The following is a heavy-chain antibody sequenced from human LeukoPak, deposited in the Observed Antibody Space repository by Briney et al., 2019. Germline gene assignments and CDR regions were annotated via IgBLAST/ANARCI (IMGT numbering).Heavy chain of an antibody. D-gene: IGHD2-15*01. CDR2: IWYDGSNK. CDR1: GFTFSSYG. V-gene: IGHV3-33*01. J-gene: IGHJ4*02. Sequence: GGSLRLSCAASGFTFSSYGMHWVRQAPGKGLEWVAVIWYDGSNKYYADSVKGRFTISRDNSKSTLYLQVSSLTADDTAVYYCARETSSVHSNAGPPFDYWGQGTLVTVSS. CDR3: ARETSSVHSNAGPPFDY.